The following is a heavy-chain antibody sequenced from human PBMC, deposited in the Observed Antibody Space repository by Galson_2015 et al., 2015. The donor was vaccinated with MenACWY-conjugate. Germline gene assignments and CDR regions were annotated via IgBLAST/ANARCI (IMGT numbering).Heavy chain of an antibody. CDR3: ARRQRIITYAVDGGVDGMDV. V-gene: IGHV3-48*02. D-gene: IGHD3-16*01. CDR1: GFSLDFYA. J-gene: IGHJ6*02. CDR2: ISLSGCTV. Sequence: SLRLAGAASGFSLDFYALNWVRQAPGTGLEWISVISLSGCTVHYADSVKGRFNISSDHAKKSLYLQMNCLRDEDTAVYFCARRQRIITYAVDGGVDGMDVWGQGTTVIVSS.